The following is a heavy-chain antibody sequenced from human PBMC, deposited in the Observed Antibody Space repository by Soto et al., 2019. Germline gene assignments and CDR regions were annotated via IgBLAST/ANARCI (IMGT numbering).Heavy chain of an antibody. CDR2: IYYSGST. J-gene: IGHJ4*02. Sequence: QLQLQESGPGLVKPSETLSLTCTVSGGSISSSSYYWGWIRQPPGKGLEWIGSIYYSGSTYYNPSLKSRVTISVDTSKNQFSLKLSSVTAADTAVYYCARTAMIVGVIPDYWGQGTLVTVSS. V-gene: IGHV4-39*01. CDR1: GGSISSSSYY. CDR3: ARTAMIVGVIPDY. D-gene: IGHD3-22*01.